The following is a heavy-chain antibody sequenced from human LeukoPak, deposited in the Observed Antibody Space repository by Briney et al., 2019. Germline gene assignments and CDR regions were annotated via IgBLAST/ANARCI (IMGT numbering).Heavy chain of an antibody. J-gene: IGHJ4*02. CDR1: GGSISSDY. V-gene: IGHV4-4*09. D-gene: IGHD3-22*01. CDR2: IYTTAST. Sequence: SETLSLTCTVSGGSISSDYWSWIRQPPGRGLEWIGYIYTTASTNSNPSLKSQVTISVDTAKNQFALRLSPVTAADTAVYYCAKSYYDYSTYYSYYFNLWGQGALVTVSS. CDR3: AKSYYDYSTYYSYYFNL.